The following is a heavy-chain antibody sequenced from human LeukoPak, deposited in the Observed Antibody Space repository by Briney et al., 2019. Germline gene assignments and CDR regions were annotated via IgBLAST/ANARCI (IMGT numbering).Heavy chain of an antibody. V-gene: IGHV3-48*02. CDR2: IISTSGTI. CDR1: GSTFSSHS. J-gene: IGHJ6*02. CDR3: ARDYYGMDV. Sequence: GGSLRLTCTASGSTFSSHSMIWVRQGPGKGLECVSYIISTSGTIYYADSVKGRFTISRDNAKNSLYQQMNSLREEDTAVYYCARDYYGMDVWGQGTTVTVSS.